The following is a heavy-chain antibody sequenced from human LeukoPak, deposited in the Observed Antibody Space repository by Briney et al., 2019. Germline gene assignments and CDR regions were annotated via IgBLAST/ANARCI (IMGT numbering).Heavy chain of an antibody. CDR3: AKGKGCSSTSCYSFDY. CDR1: GFTFSSYC. D-gene: IGHD2-2*01. CDR2: IRYDESDK. Sequence: GGSLRLSCVASGFTFSSYCMHWVRQATGKELEGVAFIRYDESDKYYPDPVKGRFTISRDTSKNTLYLQMNSLRAEDTAVYYCAKGKGCSSTSCYSFDYWGQGTLVTVSS. V-gene: IGHV3-30*02. J-gene: IGHJ4*02.